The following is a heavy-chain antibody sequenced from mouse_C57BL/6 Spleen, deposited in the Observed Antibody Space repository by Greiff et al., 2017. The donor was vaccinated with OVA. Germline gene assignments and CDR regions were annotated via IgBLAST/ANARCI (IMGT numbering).Heavy chain of an antibody. CDR3: ARSGGYSNYDFDY. V-gene: IGHV1-54*01. CDR2: INPGSGGT. Sequence: VQLQQSGAELVRPGTSVKVSCKASGYAFTNYLIEWVKQRPGQGLEWIGVINPGSGGTNYNEKFKGKATLTADKSSSTAYMQLSSLTSEDSAVYFCARSGGYSNYDFDYWGQGTTLTVSS. CDR1: GYAFTNYL. J-gene: IGHJ2*01. D-gene: IGHD2-5*01.